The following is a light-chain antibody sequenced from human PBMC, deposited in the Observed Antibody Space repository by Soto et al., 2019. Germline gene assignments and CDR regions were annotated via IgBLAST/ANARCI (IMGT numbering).Light chain of an antibody. Sequence: QSALTQPASVSGSPGQSVAISCTGTSSDFGSYNYVSWYQHLPGKAPKLLIYDVSHRPSWVSDRFSGSKSGNTASLTISGLQAEDEGDYYCNSYTSSSTLYVFGTATKVTVL. CDR2: DVS. CDR3: NSYTSSSTLYV. V-gene: IGLV2-14*03. J-gene: IGLJ1*01. CDR1: SSDFGSYNY.